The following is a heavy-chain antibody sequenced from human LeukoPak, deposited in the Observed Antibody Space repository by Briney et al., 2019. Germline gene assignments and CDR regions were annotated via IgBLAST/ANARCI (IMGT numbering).Heavy chain of an antibody. CDR1: GFTFSGSA. D-gene: IGHD3-22*01. Sequence: GGSLRLSCAASGFTFSGSAVHWVRQASGKGLEWLGRIRTKPDNYAAAYAASVKGRFTISRDDSKNSAYLQMDSLKTEDTAVYYCSRFDLDYDGSRYASDGLDVWAKGPRSSSP. V-gene: IGHV3-73*01. J-gene: IGHJ6*02. CDR3: SRFDLDYDGSRYASDGLDV. CDR2: IRTKPDNYAA.